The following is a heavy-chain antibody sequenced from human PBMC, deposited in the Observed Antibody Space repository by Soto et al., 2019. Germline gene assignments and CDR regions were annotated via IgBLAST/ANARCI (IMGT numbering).Heavy chain of an antibody. V-gene: IGHV3-49*03. CDR2: IRSKAYGGTT. CDR1: GFTFGDYA. J-gene: IGHJ4*02. Sequence: HPGGSLRLSCTASGFTFGDYAMSWFRQAPGKGLEWVGFIRSKAYGGTTEYAASVKGRFTISRDDSKSIAYLQMNSLKTEDTAVYYFTRGSAGSDEADYFDYWGQGTLVTVSS. D-gene: IGHD1-26*01. CDR3: TRGSAGSDEADYFDY.